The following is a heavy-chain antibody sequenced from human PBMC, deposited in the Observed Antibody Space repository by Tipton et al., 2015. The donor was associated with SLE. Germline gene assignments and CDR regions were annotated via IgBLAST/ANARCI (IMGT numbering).Heavy chain of an antibody. CDR1: GGSFSNNY. V-gene: IGHV4-34*01. CDR3: ARSGPPTLRDRLLGAFDI. Sequence: TLSLTCAVYGGSFSNNYWWGWVRQPPGKGLEWIGEISDSGSTNYNPSLKSRVIMSLDTSKNQFSLKLSSVTAVDTAVYYCARSGPPTLRDRLLGAFDIWGQGTLVTVSS. D-gene: IGHD3-22*01. CDR2: ISDSGST. J-gene: IGHJ3*02.